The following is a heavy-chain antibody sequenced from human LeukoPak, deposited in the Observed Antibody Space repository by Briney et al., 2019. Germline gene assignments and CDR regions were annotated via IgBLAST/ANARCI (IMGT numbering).Heavy chain of an antibody. D-gene: IGHD6-19*01. CDR2: IYISGSGST. J-gene: IGHJ6*03. CDR3: ARDKRVAVAGTYIYYYYMDV. Sequence: PSETLSLTCTVSGGSISSYYWSWIRQPAGKGLEWIGRIYISGSGSTNYNPSLKSRVTMSVDTSKNQLSLKLSSVTAADTVVYYCARDKRVAVAGTYIYYYYMDVWGNGTTVTISS. V-gene: IGHV4-4*07. CDR1: GGSISSYY.